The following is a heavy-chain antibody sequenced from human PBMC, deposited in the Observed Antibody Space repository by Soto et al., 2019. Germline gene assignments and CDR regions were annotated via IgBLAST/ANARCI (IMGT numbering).Heavy chain of an antibody. J-gene: IGHJ4*03. Sequence: ASVKVSCKASGYMFTKSAMHWVRQAPGQRLEWMGWISGDSGNTKYSPKLQDRVTITRDTSASTAYMELSSLRSEDTALYYCARDGVAAGNINFDYWGQGTLVTAPQ. D-gene: IGHD6-19*01. CDR3: ARDGVAAGNINFDY. CDR2: ISGDSGNT. V-gene: IGHV1-3*01. CDR1: GYMFTKSA.